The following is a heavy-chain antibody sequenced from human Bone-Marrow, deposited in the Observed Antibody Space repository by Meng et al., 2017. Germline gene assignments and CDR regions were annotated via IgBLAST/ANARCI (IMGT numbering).Heavy chain of an antibody. J-gene: IGHJ4*02. Sequence: SVKVSCKASGGTFSSYAISWVRQAPGQGLEWMGGIIPIFGTANYAQKFQGRVTITTDESTSTAYMELSSLRSEDTAVYYCAGTGRGVRGYSGYALNQFLVIDYWGQGTLVTVSS. V-gene: IGHV1-69*05. CDR3: AGTGRGVRGYSGYALNQFLVIDY. D-gene: IGHD5-12*01. CDR1: GGTFSSYA. CDR2: IIPIFGTA.